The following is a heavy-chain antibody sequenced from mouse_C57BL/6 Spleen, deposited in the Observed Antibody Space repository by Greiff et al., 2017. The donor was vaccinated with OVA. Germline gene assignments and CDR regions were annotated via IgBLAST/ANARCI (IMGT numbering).Heavy chain of an antibody. J-gene: IGHJ2*01. D-gene: IGHD2-10*01. CDR2: INYDGSST. CDR3: ARSPYYGNFYYFDY. CDR1: GFTFSDYY. Sequence: EVQRVESEGGLVQPGSSMKLSCTASGFTFSDYYMAWVRQVPEKGLEWVANINYDGSSTYYLDSLKSRFIISRDNAKNILYLQMSSLKSEDTATYYCARSPYYGNFYYFDYWGQGTTLTVSS. V-gene: IGHV5-16*01.